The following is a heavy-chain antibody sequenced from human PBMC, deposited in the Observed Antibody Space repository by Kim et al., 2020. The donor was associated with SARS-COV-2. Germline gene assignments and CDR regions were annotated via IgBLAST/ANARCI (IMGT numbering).Heavy chain of an antibody. Sequence: SETLSLTCTVSGGSISSGSYYWRWIRQPAGKGLEWIGRIYTSGSTNYNPSLKSRVTISVDTSKNQFSLKLSSVTAADTAVYYCARGGFTMVRGADLDAFDIWGQGTMVTVSS. V-gene: IGHV4-61*02. J-gene: IGHJ3*02. D-gene: IGHD3-10*01. CDR1: GGSISSGSYY. CDR2: IYTSGST. CDR3: ARGGFTMVRGADLDAFDI.